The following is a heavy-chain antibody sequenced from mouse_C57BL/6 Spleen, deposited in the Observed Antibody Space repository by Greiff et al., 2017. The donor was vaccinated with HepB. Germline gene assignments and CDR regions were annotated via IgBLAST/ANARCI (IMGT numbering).Heavy chain of an antibody. J-gene: IGHJ4*01. CDR1: GYTFTSYW. CDR2: IDPNSGGT. CDR3: ARAGEGAYYSFYAMDY. D-gene: IGHD2-12*01. Sequence: QVQLQQPGAELVKPGASVKLSCKASGYTFTSYWMHWVKQRPGRGLEWIGRIDPNSGGTKYNEKFKSKSTLTVDKPSSTAYMQLSSLTSEDSAVYYCARAGEGAYYSFYAMDYWGQGTSVTVSS. V-gene: IGHV1-72*01.